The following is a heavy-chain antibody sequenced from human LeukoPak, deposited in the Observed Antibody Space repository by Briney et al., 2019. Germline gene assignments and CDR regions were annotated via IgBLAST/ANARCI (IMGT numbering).Heavy chain of an antibody. CDR2: INFDGSRT. D-gene: IGHD4-11*01. Sequence: GESLRLSCAASGFTFSNYWMDWVRQAPGKGLVWVSRINFDGSRTTYADSVKGRFTFSRDNAKNMLYLQMNSLRAEDTAVYYCAREASTGFDYWGQGTLVTVSS. J-gene: IGHJ4*02. V-gene: IGHV3-74*03. CDR1: GFTFSNYW. CDR3: AREASTGFDY.